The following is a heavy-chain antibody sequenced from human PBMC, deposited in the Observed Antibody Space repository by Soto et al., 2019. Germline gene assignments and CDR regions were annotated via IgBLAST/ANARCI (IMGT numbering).Heavy chain of an antibody. V-gene: IGHV1-46*03. D-gene: IGHD6-13*01. J-gene: IGHJ3*02. CDR2: INPTSSTT. CDR3: ARELYSSSWYVRAFDM. CDR1: EYTFTTYS. Sequence: QVQLVQSGAEVKKPGASVKVSCKASEYTFTTYSLHWVRQAPGQGLEWMGIINPTSSTTSDAQKLQGRVTMTRDMSTSTVYMELSSLRSEDTAVYYCARELYSSSWYVRAFDMWGQGTMVTVSS.